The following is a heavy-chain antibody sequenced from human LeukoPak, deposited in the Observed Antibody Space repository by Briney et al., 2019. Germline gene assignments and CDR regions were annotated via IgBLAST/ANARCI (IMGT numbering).Heavy chain of an antibody. CDR3: ARAGYSMDTEYFQH. D-gene: IGHD5-18*01. CDR2: ISNSGTAI. CDR1: GFTFSSYA. V-gene: IGHV3-48*03. J-gene: IGHJ1*01. Sequence: GGSLRLSCAASGFTFSSYAMNWVRQAPGKGLEWVSYISNSGTAIYYADSVKGRFTISRDNAKSSLYLQMNSLRAEDTAVYYCARAGYSMDTEYFQHWGQGTLVTVSS.